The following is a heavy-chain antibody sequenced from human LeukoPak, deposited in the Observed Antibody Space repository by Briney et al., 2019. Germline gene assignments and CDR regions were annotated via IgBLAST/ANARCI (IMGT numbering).Heavy chain of an antibody. Sequence: GGSLRLSCAASGFTLSSYWMNWVRQAPGKGLEWVANVKEDGSEKNYVGSVKGRFVISRDNAKNSLYLQMSSLRAEDTAVYYCTREYRSGWYDRWGQGTLVTVSS. V-gene: IGHV3-7*01. CDR2: VKEDGSEK. CDR1: GFTLSSYW. CDR3: TREYRSGWYDR. D-gene: IGHD6-19*01. J-gene: IGHJ4*02.